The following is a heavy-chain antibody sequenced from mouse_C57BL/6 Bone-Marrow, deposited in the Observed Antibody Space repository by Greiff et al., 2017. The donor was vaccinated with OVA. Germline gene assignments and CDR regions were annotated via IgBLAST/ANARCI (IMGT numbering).Heavy chain of an antibody. V-gene: IGHV1-81*01. CDR3: ARLGQHYDMDY. CDR1: GYTFTSYG. CDR2: IYPRSGNT. Sequence: QVQLQQSGAELARPGASVKLSCKASGYTFTSYGISWVKQRTGQGLEWIGEIYPRSGNTYYNEKFKGKATLTADKSSSTAYMQLRSLTSVDSAVYVCARLGQHYDMDYWGQGTSLSVSS. J-gene: IGHJ4*01.